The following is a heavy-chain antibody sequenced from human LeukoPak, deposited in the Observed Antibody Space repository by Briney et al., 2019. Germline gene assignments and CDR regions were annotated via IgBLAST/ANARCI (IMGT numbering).Heavy chain of an antibody. CDR2: ISNDDSTK. J-gene: IGHJ4*02. CDR1: GFTLSSYW. Sequence: GGSLRLSCAASGFTLSSYWMHWVRQGPGKGLVWVSRISNDDSTKTYADSVKGRFTISRDNAKNTLYLQMNSLRAEDTAVYYCARGLITMFGVAPDYWGQGTLVTASS. CDR3: ARGLITMFGVAPDY. D-gene: IGHD3-3*01. V-gene: IGHV3-74*01.